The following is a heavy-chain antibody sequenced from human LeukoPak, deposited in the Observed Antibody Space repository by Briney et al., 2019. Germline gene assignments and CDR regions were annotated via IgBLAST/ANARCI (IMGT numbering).Heavy chain of an antibody. CDR3: AKRGVWPLDY. Sequence: GGSLRLSCAASGFTFSSYAMSWVRQAPGKGLEWVSAISSSGDYTYYADSVKGRFTISRDNSKNTLYLQMNSLRAQDTAVYYCAKRGVWPLDYWGQGTLVTVSS. CDR1: GFTFSSYA. V-gene: IGHV3-23*01. D-gene: IGHD2-8*02. CDR2: ISSSGDYT. J-gene: IGHJ4*02.